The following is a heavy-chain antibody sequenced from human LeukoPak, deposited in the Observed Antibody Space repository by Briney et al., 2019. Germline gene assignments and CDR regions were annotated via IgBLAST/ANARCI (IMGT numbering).Heavy chain of an antibody. J-gene: IGHJ4*02. D-gene: IGHD3-22*01. CDR2: IKSKTDGGTT. V-gene: IGHV3-15*01. CDR3: TTGDPDCSGYYWAPWYFDY. CDR1: GFTFSNAW. Sequence: GGSLRLSCAASGFTFSNAWMSWVRQAPGKGLEWVGRIKSKTDGGTTDYAAPVKGRFTISRDDSKNTLYLQMNSLKTEDTAVYYCTTGDPDCSGYYWAPWYFDYWGQGTLVTVSS.